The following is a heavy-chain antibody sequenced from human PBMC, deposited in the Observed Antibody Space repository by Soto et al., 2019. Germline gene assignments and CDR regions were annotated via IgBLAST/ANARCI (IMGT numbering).Heavy chain of an antibody. CDR3: ARDGSSGYYYGY. D-gene: IGHD3-22*01. J-gene: IGHJ4*02. V-gene: IGHV1-18*01. CDR2: ISAYNGNT. CDR1: GYTFSIYG. Sequence: ASVKVSCKASGYTFSIYGINWVRQAPGQGLEWMGWISAYNGNTNYAQKLQGRVSITTDTSTSTAYMELRSLRSDDTAVYYCARDGSSGYYYGYWGQGTLVTVSS.